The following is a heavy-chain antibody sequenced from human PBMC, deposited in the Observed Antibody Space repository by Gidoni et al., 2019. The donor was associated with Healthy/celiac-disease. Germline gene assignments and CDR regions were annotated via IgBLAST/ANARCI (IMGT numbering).Heavy chain of an antibody. J-gene: IGHJ6*02. CDR3: ARGYRYCSSTSCYTGTYYYGMDV. CDR2: IIPILGIA. Sequence: QVQLVQSGAEVKKPGSSVKVSCKASGGTFSSYTLSWVRQAPGQGLEWMGRIIPILGIANYEQKFQGRVTITADKSTSTAYMELSSLRSEDTAVYYCARGYRYCSSTSCYTGTYYYGMDVWGQGTTVTVSS. D-gene: IGHD2-2*02. V-gene: IGHV1-69*02. CDR1: GGTFSSYT.